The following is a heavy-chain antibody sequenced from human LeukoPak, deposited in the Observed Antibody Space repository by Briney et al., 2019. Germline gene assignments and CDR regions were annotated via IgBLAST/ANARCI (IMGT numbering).Heavy chain of an antibody. CDR2: IYYSGST. CDR1: GGSISSYY. J-gene: IGHJ4*02. Sequence: SETLSLTCTVSGGSISSYYWSWIRQPPGKGLEWIGYIYYSGSTNYNPSLKSRVTISVDTSKNQFSLKLSSVTAADTAVYYCARGGASRVGYYYDSSGYFDYWGQGTLVTVSS. D-gene: IGHD3-22*01. V-gene: IGHV4-59*01. CDR3: ARGGASRVGYYYDSSGYFDY.